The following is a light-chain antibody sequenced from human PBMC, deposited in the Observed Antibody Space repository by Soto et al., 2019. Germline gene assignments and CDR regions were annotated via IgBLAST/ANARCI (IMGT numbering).Light chain of an antibody. Sequence: QSALTQPASVSGSPGQSITISCTGTNSDVGAYNYVSWYKQYPGKDPKLMIYDVTDRPSGVSSRFSGSKSGNTASLTISGLQAEDEANYYCSSYTSSDSWVFGGGTKLTVL. V-gene: IGLV2-14*03. CDR2: DVT. CDR1: NSDVGAYNY. CDR3: SSYTSSDSWV. J-gene: IGLJ3*02.